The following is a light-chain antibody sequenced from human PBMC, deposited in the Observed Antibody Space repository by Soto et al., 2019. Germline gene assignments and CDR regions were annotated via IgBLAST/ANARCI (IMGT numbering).Light chain of an antibody. J-gene: IGKJ1*01. CDR3: QHYYTYPWT. V-gene: IGKV1-8*01. Sequence: ALRMTQSPSSLSASTGDRVTITCRASQGVSSYLAWYQQKPGKAPKLLIYAASTLQSGVPSRFSGSGSGTDFTLTISCLQSDDFATYYCQHYYTYPWTFGQGTTVELK. CDR2: AAS. CDR1: QGVSSY.